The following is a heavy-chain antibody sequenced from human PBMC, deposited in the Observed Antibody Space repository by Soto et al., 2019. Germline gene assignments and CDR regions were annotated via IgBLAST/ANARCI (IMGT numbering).Heavy chain of an antibody. Sequence: GESLKISCKGSGYSFTSYWIGWVRQMPGKGLEWMGIIYPGDSDTRYSPSFQGQVTISADKSISTAYLQWSSLKAADTAMYYFLRKIIVAPDPFAFWGQGSMVP. J-gene: IGHJ3*01. CDR3: LRKIIVAPDPFAF. CDR2: IYPGDSDT. D-gene: IGHD3-16*02. CDR1: GYSFTSYW. V-gene: IGHV5-51*01.